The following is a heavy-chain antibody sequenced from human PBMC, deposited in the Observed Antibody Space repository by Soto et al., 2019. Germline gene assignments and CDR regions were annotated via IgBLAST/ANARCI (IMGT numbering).Heavy chain of an antibody. CDR3: AGIDSRGALDS. Sequence: QLQLQESGPGLVKPSETLSLTCNVSGGSISTTSYYWGWVRQPPGKGLEYIGNVYYRGSTDYSPSFKSRSTMSVDVSKNHFSVNLRSVTAADTAVYYCAGIDSRGALDSWGQGVLVTVSS. CDR2: VYYRGST. D-gene: IGHD3-22*01. V-gene: IGHV4-39*02. J-gene: IGHJ4*02. CDR1: GGSISTTSYY.